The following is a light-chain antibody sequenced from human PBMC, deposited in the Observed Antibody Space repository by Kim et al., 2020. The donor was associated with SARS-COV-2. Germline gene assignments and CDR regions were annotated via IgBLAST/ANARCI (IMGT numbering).Light chain of an antibody. V-gene: IGLV2-14*01. CDR3: SSYTGSTTPWV. Sequence: QSALTQPASVSGSPGQSITISCTGTSSDVGGYNYVSWYQQHPGKAPKLMIYEVSNRPSGVSNRFSGSKSGNTASLTISGLQAEDEGDYYCSSYTGSTTPWVFGGGTQLTVL. CDR2: EVS. CDR1: SSDVGGYNY. J-gene: IGLJ3*02.